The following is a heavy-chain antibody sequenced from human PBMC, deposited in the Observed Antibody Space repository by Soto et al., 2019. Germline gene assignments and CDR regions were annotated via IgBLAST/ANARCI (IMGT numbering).Heavy chain of an antibody. CDR3: ARDGDFWSVCSPKWGSTGFVY. CDR2: INPNTGDT. J-gene: IGHJ4*02. Sequence: ASVKVSCKASGYTFTDYHIHWVRQAPGQGLEWLARINPNTGDTNSAQNFQGRVSVTWDSSTSTAYMELNSLTSDDTATYYCARDGDFWSVCSPKWGSTGFVYWGRGTLVTVSS. CDR1: GYTFTDYH. V-gene: IGHV1-2*06. D-gene: IGHD3-3*01.